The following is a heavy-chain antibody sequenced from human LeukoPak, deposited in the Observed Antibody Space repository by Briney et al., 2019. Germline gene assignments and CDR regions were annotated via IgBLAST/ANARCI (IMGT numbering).Heavy chain of an antibody. CDR1: GGSISSYY. CDR2: IYYSGST. J-gene: IGHJ4*02. Sequence: PSETLSLTCTVSGGSISSYYWSWLRQPPGKGLEWVGYIYYSGSTNYNPSLKSRVPISVDTSKNQFSLKLSSVTAADTAVYYCARTVAKPYYFDYWGQGTLVTVSS. V-gene: IGHV4-59*01. CDR3: ARTVAKPYYFDY. D-gene: IGHD4-23*01.